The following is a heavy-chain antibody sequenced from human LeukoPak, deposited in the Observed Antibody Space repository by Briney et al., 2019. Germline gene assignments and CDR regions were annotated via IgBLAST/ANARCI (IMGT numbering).Heavy chain of an antibody. CDR2: ISYDGGNK. CDR3: AAMDTSPMTKFQGIDY. D-gene: IGHD5-18*01. Sequence: GGSLRLSCAASGFSISGQAMHWVRQAPGKGLEWVAVISYDGGNKHYSDSVKGRFTVSRDNSKNTLYLQMQSLRPEDTAVYYCAAMDTSPMTKFQGIDYWGQGTLVTVSS. J-gene: IGHJ4*02. V-gene: IGHV3-30*04. CDR1: GFSISGQA.